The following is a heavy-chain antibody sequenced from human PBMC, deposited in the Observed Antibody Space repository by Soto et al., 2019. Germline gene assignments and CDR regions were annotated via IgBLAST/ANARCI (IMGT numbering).Heavy chain of an antibody. CDR2: TYYWSKWYR. J-gene: IGHJ4*02. CDR3: ARGHDGYVDN. CDR1: GDSVSSNSAA. Sequence: PSQTLSLTCAISGDSVSSNSAAWSWIRQSPSRGLEWLGRTYYWSKWYRGYAVSVKSRITINPDTSKNQFSLQLNSVTPEDTAVYYCARGHDGYVDNWGQGTLVTVSP. V-gene: IGHV6-1*01. D-gene: IGHD3-16*01.